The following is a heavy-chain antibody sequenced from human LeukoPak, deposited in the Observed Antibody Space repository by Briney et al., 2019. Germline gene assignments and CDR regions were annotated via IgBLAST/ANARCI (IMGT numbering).Heavy chain of an antibody. J-gene: IGHJ4*02. CDR1: GGSFSGYY. V-gene: IGHV4-34*12. Sequence: SETLSLTCAVYGGSFSGYYWSWIRQPPGKGLEWIGEIIHSVNTNYNPSLKSRVTISVDTSKNQFSLKLSSVTAADTAVYYCARRSVRGVIRYWGQGILVTVSS. CDR3: ARRSVRGVIRY. CDR2: IIHSVNT. D-gene: IGHD3-10*01.